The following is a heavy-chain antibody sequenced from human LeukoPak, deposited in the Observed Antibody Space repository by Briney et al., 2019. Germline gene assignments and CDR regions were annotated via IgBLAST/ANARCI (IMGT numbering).Heavy chain of an antibody. CDR1: GYTFTGYY. J-gene: IGHJ4*02. D-gene: IGHD3-10*01. Sequence: GASVKVSCXASGYTFTGYYMHWVRQAPGQGLEWMGRIIPIFGTANYAQKFQGRVTITTDESTSTAYMELSSLRSEDTAVYYCALSGSSFDYWGQGTLVTVSS. CDR2: IIPIFGTA. V-gene: IGHV1-69*05. CDR3: ALSGSSFDY.